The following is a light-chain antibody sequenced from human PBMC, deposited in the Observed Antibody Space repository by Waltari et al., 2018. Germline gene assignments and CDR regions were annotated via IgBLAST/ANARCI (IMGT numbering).Light chain of an antibody. V-gene: IGLV1-47*01. CDR3: AVWDDSLSGWV. Sequence: QSVLTQPPSASGTPGQRVTIFCSGSTSNIGSNYVYWYTHPPGTAPKVLIYRNNQRPSGVPDRFSGSKSDTSASLAISGLRSEDDAHYYCAVWDDSLSGWVFGGGTKVTVL. CDR2: RNN. CDR1: TSNIGSNY. J-gene: IGLJ3*02.